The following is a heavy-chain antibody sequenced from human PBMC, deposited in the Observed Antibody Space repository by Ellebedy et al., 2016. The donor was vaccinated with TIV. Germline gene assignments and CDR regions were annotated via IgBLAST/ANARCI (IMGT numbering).Heavy chain of an antibody. D-gene: IGHD1-20*01. J-gene: IGHJ4*02. Sequence: GESLKISCAASGFTFSSSWVHWVRQVPGKGLVWVARINGDGSNIGYADSVKGRFTISRDNAKSTLYLQMNSLSAEDTAVYYCAREPYNWNGPFDYWGQGTLVTVSS. CDR2: INGDGSNI. CDR1: GFTFSSSW. CDR3: AREPYNWNGPFDY. V-gene: IGHV3-74*01.